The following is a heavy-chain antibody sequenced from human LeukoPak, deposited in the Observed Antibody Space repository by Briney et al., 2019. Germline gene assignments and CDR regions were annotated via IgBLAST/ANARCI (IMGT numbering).Heavy chain of an antibody. Sequence: PGGSLRPSCAASGFTFSRNALSWVRQAPGKGLEWVSSLSGSGADTYYADSVKGRSTISRDNSKNTVYLQMNSLRAEDTAIYYCAKDPYGTRYFDYWGQGTLVTVSS. D-gene: IGHD2-2*01. CDR1: GFTFSRNA. V-gene: IGHV3-23*01. J-gene: IGHJ4*02. CDR2: LSGSGADT. CDR3: AKDPYGTRYFDY.